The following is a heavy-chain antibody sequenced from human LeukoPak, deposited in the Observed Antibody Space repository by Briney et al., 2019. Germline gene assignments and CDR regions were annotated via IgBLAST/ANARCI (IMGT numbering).Heavy chain of an antibody. Sequence: SVKVSCKASGFTFSTSAVQWVRQARGQRLEWIGWIVVGSGTTHYALKFQERVTITRDVSTNTAYMEVSGLRSEDTAVYYCAAEGPHDFFDYWGQGTLVTVSS. V-gene: IGHV1-58*01. CDR3: AAEGPHDFFDY. J-gene: IGHJ4*02. CDR2: IVVGSGTT. CDR1: GFTFSTSA. D-gene: IGHD3/OR15-3a*01.